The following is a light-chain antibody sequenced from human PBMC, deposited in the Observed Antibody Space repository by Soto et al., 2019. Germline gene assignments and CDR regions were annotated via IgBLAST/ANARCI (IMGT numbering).Light chain of an antibody. J-gene: IGKJ1*01. CDR3: QQYGDLLRS. V-gene: IGKV3-20*01. CDR2: LAS. CDR1: QSVSNN. Sequence: STGAVSLSPGERATRSCMASQSVSNNGAGYLQKPGQAPRLLVYLASTRAPGIPARFSVSGTGTDFTRTISSLEPGDCAVYYCQQYGDLLRSSAQGTKVDIK.